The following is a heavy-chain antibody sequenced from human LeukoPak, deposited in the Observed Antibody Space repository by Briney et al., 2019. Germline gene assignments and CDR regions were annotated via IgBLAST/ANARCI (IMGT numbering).Heavy chain of an antibody. D-gene: IGHD3-9*01. CDR1: GFTVSSNY. CDR3: ARGRFDWFLYSDY. J-gene: IGHJ4*02. CDR2: IYSGGST. V-gene: IGHV3-66*01. Sequence: GGSLRLSCAASGFTVSSNYMSWVRQAPGKGREGVSVIYSGGSTYYADSVKGRFTISRDNSKNTLYLQMNSLRAEDTAVYYCARGRFDWFLYSDYWGQGTPVTVSS.